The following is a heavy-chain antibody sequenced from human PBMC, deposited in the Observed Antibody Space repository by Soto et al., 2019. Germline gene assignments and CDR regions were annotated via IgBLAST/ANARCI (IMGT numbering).Heavy chain of an antibody. CDR2: ISGDGGSR. V-gene: IGHV3-23*01. Sequence: GGSLRLSCIASGFTFSNYALSWVRQTPGKGLEWVSTISGDGGSRNYADTVKGRFTISRENSNNTVSLQMDSLRAEDTAVYYCAGDYLRLNSLNSNYYSFGMDVWGQGTTVTVSS. CDR1: GFTFSNYA. CDR3: AGDYLRLNSLNSNYYSFGMDV. D-gene: IGHD4-17*01. J-gene: IGHJ6*02.